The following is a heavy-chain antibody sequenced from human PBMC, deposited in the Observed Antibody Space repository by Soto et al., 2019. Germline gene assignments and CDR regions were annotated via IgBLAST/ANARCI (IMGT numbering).Heavy chain of an antibody. CDR3: AKGLGNAKEV. V-gene: IGHV3-23*01. Sequence: EVQLLESGGGLVQPGGSLRLSCSASGFNFGSYGMSWVRQAPGKGLEWVSGLTASGLNTYYTDSVKGWFTISRDNSRNTVYLQMSGLRVEDTAVFHCAKGLGNAKEVWGQGTTVTVSS. CDR1: GFNFGSYG. D-gene: IGHD2-8*01. J-gene: IGHJ6*02. CDR2: LTASGLNT.